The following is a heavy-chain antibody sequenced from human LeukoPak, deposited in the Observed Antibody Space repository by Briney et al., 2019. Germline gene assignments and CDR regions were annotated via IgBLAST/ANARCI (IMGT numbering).Heavy chain of an antibody. D-gene: IGHD2-2*01. CDR3: ARDGAPDAHCSSTSCAIR. CDR2: IKQDGSGK. CDR1: GGSISSSNW. Sequence: SSETLSLTCTVSGGSISSSNWWSWVRQAPGKGLEWVANIKQDGSGKYYVDSVKGRFTISRDNAKNSLYLQMNSLRAEDTAVYYCARDGAPDAHCSSTSCAIRWGQGTLVTVSS. J-gene: IGHJ4*02. V-gene: IGHV3-7*01.